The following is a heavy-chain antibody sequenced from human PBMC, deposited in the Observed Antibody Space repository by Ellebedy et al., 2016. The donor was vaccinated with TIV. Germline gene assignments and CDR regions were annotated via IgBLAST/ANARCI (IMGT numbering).Heavy chain of an antibody. Sequence: PGGSLRLSCAASGFTFSSYAMSWVRQAPGQGLEWVSGINANGVSIAYADSVTGRFTISRDNSKDTLFLQMNSLRPEDTAVYYCASSRYHYYLGNTIFAYWGQGALVTVSS. CDR2: INANGVSI. D-gene: IGHD3-10*01. J-gene: IGHJ4*02. CDR1: GFTFSSYA. CDR3: ASSRYHYYLGNTIFAY. V-gene: IGHV3-23*01.